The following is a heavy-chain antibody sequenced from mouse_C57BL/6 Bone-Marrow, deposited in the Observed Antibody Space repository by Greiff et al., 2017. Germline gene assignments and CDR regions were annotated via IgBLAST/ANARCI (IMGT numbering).Heavy chain of an antibody. CDR3: ARNYYLYYFDY. J-gene: IGHJ2*01. D-gene: IGHD1-1*01. V-gene: IGHV1-31*01. CDR1: GYSFTGYY. Sequence: DVHLVESGPELVKPGASVKISCKASGYSFTGYYMHWVKQSHGNILDWIGYIYPYNGVSSYNQKFKGKATLTVDKSSSTAYMELRSLTSEDSAVYYCARNYYLYYFDYWGQGTTLTVSS. CDR2: IYPYNGVS.